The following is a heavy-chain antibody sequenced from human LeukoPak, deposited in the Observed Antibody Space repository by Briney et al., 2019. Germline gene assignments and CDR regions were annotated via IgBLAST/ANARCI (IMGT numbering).Heavy chain of an antibody. J-gene: IGHJ5*02. CDR1: GYTLTELS. V-gene: IGHV1-24*01. D-gene: IGHD2-15*01. CDR2: FDPEDGET. Sequence: ASVKVSCKVSGYTLTELSMHWVRQAPGKGLEWMGGFDPEDGETIYAQKFQGRVTVTEDTSTDTAYMELSSLRSEDTAVYYCATVVIGGSFFFDPWGQGTLVTVSS. CDR3: ATVVIGGSFFFDP.